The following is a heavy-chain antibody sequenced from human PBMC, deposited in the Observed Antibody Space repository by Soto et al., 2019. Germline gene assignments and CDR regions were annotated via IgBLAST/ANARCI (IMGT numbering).Heavy chain of an antibody. CDR1: GGSVSSGSYY. V-gene: IGHV4-61*01. Sequence: PSETLSLTCTVSGGSVSSGSYYWSWIRQPPGKGLEWIGYIYYSGSTNYNPSLKSRVTISVDTSKNQFSLKLSSVTAADTAVYYCARDINRGSAGDNWFDPWGQGTLVTVSS. J-gene: IGHJ5*02. CDR2: IYYSGST. CDR3: ARDINRGSAGDNWFDP. D-gene: IGHD2-15*01.